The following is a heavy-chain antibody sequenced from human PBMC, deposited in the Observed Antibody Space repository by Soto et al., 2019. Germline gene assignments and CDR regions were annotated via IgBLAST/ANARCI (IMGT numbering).Heavy chain of an antibody. CDR1: GGTFSSYT. J-gene: IGHJ3*02. Sequence: QVQLVQSGAAVKKPGSSVKVSCKASGGTFSSYTISWVRQAPGQGLEWMGRIIPILGIANYAQKFQGRVTITADKSTSPAYIELSSLRSEDMAAYYCATELPLLYRSGCYGSAFDIWGQRTMFAASS. CDR2: IIPILGIA. V-gene: IGHV1-69*02. D-gene: IGHD6-19*01. CDR3: ATELPLLYRSGCYGSAFDI.